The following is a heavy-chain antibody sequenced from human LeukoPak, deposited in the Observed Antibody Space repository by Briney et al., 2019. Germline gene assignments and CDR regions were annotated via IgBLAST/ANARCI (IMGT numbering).Heavy chain of an antibody. J-gene: IGHJ5*02. CDR1: GYSFNIYE. V-gene: IGHV1-8*01. CDR3: SRGPRFDP. CDR2: VNPNSGDT. Sequence: ASVKVSCKTSGYSFNIYEINWVRQATGQGLEWMGWVNPNSGDTDYAQKFQGRLTMTRNTSISTAYMELSGLRLEDTAVYYCSRGPRFDPWGQGTQVAVSS.